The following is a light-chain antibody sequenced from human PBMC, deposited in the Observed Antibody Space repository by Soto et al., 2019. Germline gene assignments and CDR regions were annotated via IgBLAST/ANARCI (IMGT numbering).Light chain of an antibody. J-gene: IGKJ4*01. Sequence: EIVMTQSPATLSVSPGERATLSCRASQNVNTNLAWYQQKPGQAPRLLIYDTSTRATGIPVRFSGSGSGTEFTLTISSLQSEDFAVYYCQQYNNWPLTFGGVTKVEIK. CDR1: QNVNTN. CDR2: DTS. CDR3: QQYNNWPLT. V-gene: IGKV3-15*01.